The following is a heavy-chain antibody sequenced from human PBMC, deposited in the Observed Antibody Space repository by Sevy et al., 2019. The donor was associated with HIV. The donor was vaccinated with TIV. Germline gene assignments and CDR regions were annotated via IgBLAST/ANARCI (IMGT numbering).Heavy chain of an antibody. CDR3: AKALNPALESMIEVIFRTLKGFDV. V-gene: IGHV3-23*01. J-gene: IGHJ3*01. Sequence: GGSLRLSCAASGFTFNTHAMNWVRQAPGKGLEWVSVISATGSSTYYADSVKGRFTISRDNSKNTLYLQMNSLTADDTAVYYCAKALNPALESMIEVIFRTLKGFDVWGQGTMVIVSS. D-gene: IGHD3-22*01. CDR1: GFTFNTHA. CDR2: ISATGSST.